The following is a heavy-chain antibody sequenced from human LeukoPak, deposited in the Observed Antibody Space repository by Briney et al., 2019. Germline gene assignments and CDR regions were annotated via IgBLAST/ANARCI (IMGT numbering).Heavy chain of an antibody. Sequence: GGSLRLSCAASGFTFSSYGMHWVRQAPGKGLEWVAFIRYDGSNKYYADSVKGRFTISRDNSKNTLYLQMNSLRAEDTAVYYCAKDLWFGELLSPNMDVWGKGSTVTVSS. J-gene: IGHJ6*03. CDR1: GFTFSSYG. CDR3: AKDLWFGELLSPNMDV. V-gene: IGHV3-30*02. CDR2: IRYDGSNK. D-gene: IGHD3-10*01.